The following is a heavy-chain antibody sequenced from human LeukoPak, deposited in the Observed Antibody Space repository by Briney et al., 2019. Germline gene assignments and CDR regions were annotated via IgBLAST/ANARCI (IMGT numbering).Heavy chain of an antibody. D-gene: IGHD1-26*01. CDR3: ARRGWELQFDY. CDR1: GGSISSYY. V-gene: IGHV4-59*08. CDR2: IYYSGST. Sequence: PSETLSLTCTVSGGSISSYYWSWIRQPPGKGLEWIGYIYYSGSTNYNPSLKSRVTISVDNSKNQFSLKLSSVTAADTAVYYCARRGWELQFDYWGQGTLVTVSS. J-gene: IGHJ4*02.